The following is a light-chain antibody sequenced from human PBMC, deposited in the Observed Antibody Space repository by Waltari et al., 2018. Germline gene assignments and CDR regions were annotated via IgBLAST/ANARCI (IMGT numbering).Light chain of an antibody. J-gene: IGKJ1*01. Sequence: EIEMTQSPATLSVSPGERATLSCRASQSVGSKLARYQQKPGQAPQILIYDAYTRATGIPARFSGSGSGTEFTLTSSSLQSDDFAVYHCLQYSHWPPWTFGQGTKVEIK. CDR1: QSVGSK. CDR2: DAY. CDR3: LQYSHWPPWT. V-gene: IGKV3-15*01.